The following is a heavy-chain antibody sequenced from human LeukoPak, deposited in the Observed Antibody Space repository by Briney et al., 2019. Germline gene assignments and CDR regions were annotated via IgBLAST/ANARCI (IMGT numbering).Heavy chain of an antibody. V-gene: IGHV4-34*01. CDR2: INHSGST. CDR1: GGSFSGYY. Sequence: SETLSLTCAVYGGSFSGYYWSWIRQPPGKGLEWIGEINHSGSTNYNPSLKGRVTISVDTSKNQFSLKLSSVTAADTAVYYCARVFSVVVPAAILDYGMDVWGQGTTVTVSS. D-gene: IGHD2-2*02. CDR3: ARVFSVVVPAAILDYGMDV. J-gene: IGHJ6*02.